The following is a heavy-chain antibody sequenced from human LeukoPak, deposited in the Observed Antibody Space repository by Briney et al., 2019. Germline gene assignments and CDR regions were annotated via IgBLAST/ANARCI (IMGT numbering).Heavy chain of an antibody. D-gene: IGHD5-18*01. Sequence: PGGSLRLSCAASGFTFSSYEMNWVRQAPGKGLEWVSYISSSGSTIYYADSVKGRFTISRDNAKNSLYLQMNSLRAEDTAVYYCARGGSGYSYGYYFDYWGQGTLVTVSS. J-gene: IGHJ4*02. CDR1: GFTFSSYE. CDR3: ARGGSGYSYGYYFDY. CDR2: ISSSGSTI. V-gene: IGHV3-48*03.